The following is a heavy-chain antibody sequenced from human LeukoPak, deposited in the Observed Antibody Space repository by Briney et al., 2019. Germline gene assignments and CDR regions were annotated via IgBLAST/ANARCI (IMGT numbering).Heavy chain of an antibody. J-gene: IGHJ3*02. CDR1: GYSISSDY. CDR3: ASTYYYGSGSLSAFDI. CDR2: FYHDGST. D-gene: IGHD3-10*01. V-gene: IGHV4-38-2*02. Sequence: PSETLSLTCTVSGYSISSDYWGWIRQPPGKGLEWVGSFYHDGSTYYNPSLKSRVTISVDTSKNQFSLKLSSVTAADTAVYYCASTYYYGSGSLSAFDIWGQGTMVTVSS.